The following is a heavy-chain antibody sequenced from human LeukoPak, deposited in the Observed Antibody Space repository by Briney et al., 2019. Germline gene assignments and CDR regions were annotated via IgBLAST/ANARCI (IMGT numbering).Heavy chain of an antibody. J-gene: IGHJ4*02. CDR2: IYYSGST. CDR1: GGSISSYY. D-gene: IGHD6-13*01. Sequence: KTSETLSLTCTVSGGSISSYYWSWIRQPPGMGLEWIGYIYYSGSTNYNPSLKSRVTISVDTSKNQFSLKLSSVTAADTAVYYCARGRGKQLVRDFDYWGQGTLVTVSS. CDR3: ARGRGKQLVRDFDY. V-gene: IGHV4-59*01.